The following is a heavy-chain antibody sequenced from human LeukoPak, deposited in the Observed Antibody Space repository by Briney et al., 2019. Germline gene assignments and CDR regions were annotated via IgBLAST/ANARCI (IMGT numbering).Heavy chain of an antibody. D-gene: IGHD5-24*01. V-gene: IGHV4-34*01. CDR3: ARATHMATPFDY. Sequence: SETLSLTCAVYGGSFSGYYWSWIRQPPGKGLEWIGEINHSGSTNYNPSLKSRVTISVDTSKNQFSLKLSSVTAADTAVYYCARATHMATPFDYWGQGTLVTVSS. CDR1: GGSFSGYY. J-gene: IGHJ4*02. CDR2: INHSGST.